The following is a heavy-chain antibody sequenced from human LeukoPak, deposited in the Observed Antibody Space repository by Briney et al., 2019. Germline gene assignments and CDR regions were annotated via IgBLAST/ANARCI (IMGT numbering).Heavy chain of an antibody. J-gene: IGHJ5*02. CDR3: ARDRRYSSSGAQTWWFDP. CDR2: INPNSGGT. CDR1: GYTFTGYY. Sequence: GASVKVSCKASGYTFTGYYMHWVRQAPGQGLEWMGWINPNSGGTNYAQKFQGRVTMTRDTSISTAYMELSRLRSDDTAVYYCARDRRYSSSGAQTWWFDPWGQGTLVTVSS. D-gene: IGHD6-13*01. V-gene: IGHV1-2*02.